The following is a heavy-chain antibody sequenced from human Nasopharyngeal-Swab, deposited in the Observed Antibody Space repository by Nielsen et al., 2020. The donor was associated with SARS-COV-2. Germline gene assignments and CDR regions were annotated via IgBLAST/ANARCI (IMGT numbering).Heavy chain of an antibody. CDR2: ISAYNGNT. Sequence: ASVKVSCKASGYTFTSYGISWVRQAPGQGLEWMGWISAYNGNTNYAQKLQGRVIMTTDTSTSTAYMELRSLRSDDTAVYYCARRGYYGSGSYYKNNWFDPWGQGTLVTVSS. J-gene: IGHJ5*02. CDR3: ARRGYYGSGSYYKNNWFDP. V-gene: IGHV1-18*01. D-gene: IGHD3-10*01. CDR1: GYTFTSYG.